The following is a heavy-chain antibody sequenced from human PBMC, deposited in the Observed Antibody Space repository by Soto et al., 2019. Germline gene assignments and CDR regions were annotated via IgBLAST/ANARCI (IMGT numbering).Heavy chain of an antibody. D-gene: IGHD4-17*01. J-gene: IGHJ5*02. CDR2: ISAYNGKK. Sequence: QVQLLQSGAEVKKPGASVKVSCKASGYTFNGYGISWVRQAPGQGLEWMGWISAYNGKKKYAQKFQGRVTMTTDTSTSTACMELRSLRSDDTAVYYCARDHGDYASYFDTWGQGTLVTVSS. V-gene: IGHV1-18*01. CDR3: ARDHGDYASYFDT. CDR1: GYTFNGYG.